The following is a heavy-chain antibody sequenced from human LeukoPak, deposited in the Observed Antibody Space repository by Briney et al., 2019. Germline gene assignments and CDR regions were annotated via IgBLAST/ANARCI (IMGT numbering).Heavy chain of an antibody. J-gene: IGHJ4*02. CDR2: IDGSGGSI. CDR1: GGSISSYY. CDR3: AKDRPNGFDY. Sequence: ETLSLTCTVSGGSISSYYWSWVRQAPGKGLEWVSAIDGSGGSIYYAGSVKGRFTVSRDYSKNTVVLQMSSLTVDDTAVYYCAKDRPNGFDYWGQGTVVTVSS. D-gene: IGHD6-6*01. V-gene: IGHV3-23*01.